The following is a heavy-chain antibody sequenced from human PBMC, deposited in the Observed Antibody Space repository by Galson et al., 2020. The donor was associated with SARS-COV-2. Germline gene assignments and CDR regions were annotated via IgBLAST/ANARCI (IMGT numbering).Heavy chain of an antibody. J-gene: IGHJ4*02. D-gene: IGHD2-15*01. CDR3: ARDCSGGRCYPAGFDY. CDR1: GGSISTNNCF. Sequence: ASETLSLTCTVSGGSISTNNCFWGWIRQPPGKGLEWIGSIYYGGTTYYNPSLKSRVTMSVDTSKNQFSLKLSSVTAADTAVYYCARDCSGGRCYPAGFDYWGQGTLVTVSS. CDR2: IYYGGTT. V-gene: IGHV4-39*07.